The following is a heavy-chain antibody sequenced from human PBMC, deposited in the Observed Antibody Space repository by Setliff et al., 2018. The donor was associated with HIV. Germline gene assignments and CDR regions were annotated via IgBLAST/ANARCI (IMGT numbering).Heavy chain of an antibody. CDR2: IYYTGTT. CDR3: AREVDNPRDAFDI. J-gene: IGHJ3*02. V-gene: IGHV4-31*03. CDR1: GGSIRSGGYY. Sequence: SSETLSLTCTVSGGSIRSGGYYWTWIRQHPGKGLEWIGHIYYTGTTYYNPSLESRATISVDTSKNQFSLKLSSMTAADTALYYCAREVDNPRDAFDIWAQGTTVTVSS.